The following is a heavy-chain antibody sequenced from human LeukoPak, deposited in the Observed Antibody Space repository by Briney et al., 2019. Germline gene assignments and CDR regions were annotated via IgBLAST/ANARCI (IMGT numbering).Heavy chain of an antibody. CDR2: ISAYNGNT. D-gene: IGHD3-10*01. CDR1: GYTFTSYG. V-gene: IGHV1-18*04. CDR3: AREAGRVTMVRGVISPYYFDY. J-gene: IGHJ4*02. Sequence: ASVKVSCKASGYTFTSYGISWVRQAPGQGLEWTGWISAYNGNTNYAQKLQGRVTMTTDTSTSTAYMELRSLRSDDTAVYYCAREAGRVTMVRGVISPYYFDYWGQGTLVTVSS.